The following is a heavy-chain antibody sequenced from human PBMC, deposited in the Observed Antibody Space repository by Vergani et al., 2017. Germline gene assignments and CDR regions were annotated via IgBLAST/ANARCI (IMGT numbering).Heavy chain of an antibody. Sequence: QVQLVESGGGVVQPGRSLRLACAASGFTFSSYGMHWVRQAPGKGLEWVAVIWYDGSNKYYAESVKGRFPISRDNSKNTLYLQMNSLRAEDTAVYYCSRTVRGVITYYYYGMDVWGQGTTVTVSS. CDR3: SRTVRGVITYYYYGMDV. CDR2: IWYDGSNK. J-gene: IGHJ6*02. CDR1: GFTFSSYG. D-gene: IGHD3-10*01. V-gene: IGHV3-33*01.